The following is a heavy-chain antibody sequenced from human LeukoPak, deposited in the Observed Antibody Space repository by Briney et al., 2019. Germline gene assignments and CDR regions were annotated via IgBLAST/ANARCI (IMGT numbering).Heavy chain of an antibody. J-gene: IGHJ3*02. Sequence: SETLSLTCTVSGGSISSYYWSWIRQPPGEGLEWIGYIYYSGSTNYNPSLKSRVTISVDTSKNQFSLKLSSVTAADTAVYYCARHYYDSAFDIWGQGTMVTVSS. D-gene: IGHD3-22*01. CDR1: GGSISSYY. CDR3: ARHYYDSAFDI. V-gene: IGHV4-59*08. CDR2: IYYSGST.